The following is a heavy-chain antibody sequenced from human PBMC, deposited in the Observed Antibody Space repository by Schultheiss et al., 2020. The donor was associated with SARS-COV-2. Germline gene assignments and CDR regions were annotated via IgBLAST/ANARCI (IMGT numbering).Heavy chain of an antibody. CDR3: ARGRRFLEWLFDY. J-gene: IGHJ4*02. CDR1: GGSISSYY. V-gene: IGHV4-4*07. CDR2: IYTSGST. Sequence: SETLSLTCTVSGGSISSYYWSWIRQHPGKGLEWIGRIYTSGSTYYNPSLKSRVTISVDTSKNQFSLKLSSVTAADTAVYYCARGRRFLEWLFDYWGQGTLVTVSS. D-gene: IGHD3-3*01.